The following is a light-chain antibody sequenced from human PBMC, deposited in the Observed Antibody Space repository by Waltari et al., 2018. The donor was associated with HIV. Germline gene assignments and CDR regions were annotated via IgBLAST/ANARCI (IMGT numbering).Light chain of an antibody. V-gene: IGKV1-39*01. CDR2: AAS. Sequence: DLPMTQSPSSLSASVGDRVTITCRPCQSIRNNLNWYYQKPGKAPKLLIYAASTLQSGVPSRFSGSGSGTDFTLTISSLQPEDFATYYCQQSYSTPWTFGQGTKVEI. CDR3: QQSYSTPWT. J-gene: IGKJ1*01. CDR1: QSIRNN.